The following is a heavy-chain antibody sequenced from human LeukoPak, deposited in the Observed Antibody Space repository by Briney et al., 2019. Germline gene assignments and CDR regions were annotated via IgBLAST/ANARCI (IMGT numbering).Heavy chain of an antibody. D-gene: IGHD3-10*01. V-gene: IGHV3-21*03. CDR3: AKDWGYGSGTYYPH. CDR2: ISSSSSYI. J-gene: IGHJ4*02. CDR1: GFTFSSYS. Sequence: PGGSLRLSCAASGFTFSSYSMNWVRQAPGKGLEWVSSISSSSSYIYYADSVKGRFTISRDNAKISLYLQMNSLRAEDTAVYYCAKDWGYGSGTYYPHWGQGTLVTVSS.